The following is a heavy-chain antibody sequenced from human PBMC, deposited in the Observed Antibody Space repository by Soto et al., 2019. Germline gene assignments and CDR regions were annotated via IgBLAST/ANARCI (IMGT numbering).Heavy chain of an antibody. J-gene: IGHJ4*02. V-gene: IGHV1-24*01. CDR3: ATGLVELQLVFGTTDY. CDR1: GYTLTELS. D-gene: IGHD6-6*01. Sequence: ASVKVSCKVSGYTLTELSMHWARQAPGKGLEWMGGFDPEDGETIYAQKFQGRVTMTEDTSTDTAYMELSSLRSEDTAVYYCATGLVELQLVFGTTDYWGQGTLVTVSS. CDR2: FDPEDGET.